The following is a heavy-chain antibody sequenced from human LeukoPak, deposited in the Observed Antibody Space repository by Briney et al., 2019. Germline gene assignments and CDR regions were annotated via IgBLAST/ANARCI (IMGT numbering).Heavy chain of an antibody. D-gene: IGHD1-7*01. V-gene: IGHV4-39*07. J-gene: IGHJ4*02. Sequence: SETLSLTCTVSGGSISSSSYYWGWIRQPPGKGLEWNGSIYYSGSTYYNPSLKSRVTISVDTSKNQFSLKLSSVTAADTAVYYCARDPIITGTDGYYFDYWGQGTLVTVSS. CDR1: GGSISSSSYY. CDR2: IYYSGST. CDR3: ARDPIITGTDGYYFDY.